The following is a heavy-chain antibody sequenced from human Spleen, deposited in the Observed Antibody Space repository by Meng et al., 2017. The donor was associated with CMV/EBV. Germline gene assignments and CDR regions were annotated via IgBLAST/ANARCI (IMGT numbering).Heavy chain of an antibody. Sequence: SVKVSCKASGGTISSNVIHWVRQAPGQGLEWMGGIIPKSPTAKYAPGFQGRVTISTDESTNTLYLELSSLRSDDAAVYYCTRPKVAVTGGRVTTYDYYGVDVWGQGTTVTVSS. V-gene: IGHV1-69*05. CDR1: GGTISSNV. D-gene: IGHD5-12*01. J-gene: IGHJ6*02. CDR3: TRPKVAVTGGRVTTYDYYGVDV. CDR2: IIPKSPTA.